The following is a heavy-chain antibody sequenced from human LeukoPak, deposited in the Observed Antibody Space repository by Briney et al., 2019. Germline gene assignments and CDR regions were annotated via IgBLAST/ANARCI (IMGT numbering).Heavy chain of an antibody. D-gene: IGHD6-19*01. CDR1: GFIVSGDY. V-gene: IGHV3-53*01. CDR2: IYSGGNT. J-gene: IGHJ4*02. Sequence: GGSLRLSCAASGFIVSGDYMGWVRQAPGKGLEWVSVIYSGGNTYYADSVKGRFTISRDNSKNTVYLQMNSLRAEDTAVYYCARPPIRIAVAGTLGYWGQGTLVTVSS. CDR3: ARPPIRIAVAGTLGY.